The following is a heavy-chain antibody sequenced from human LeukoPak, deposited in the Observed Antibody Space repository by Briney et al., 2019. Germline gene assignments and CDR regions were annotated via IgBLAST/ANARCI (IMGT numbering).Heavy chain of an antibody. CDR2: IYYSGST. V-gene: IGHV4-59*08. J-gene: IGHJ4*02. CDR1: GGSISSYC. CDR3: ARRDGSGYYNY. D-gene: IGHD3-22*01. Sequence: SETLSLTCTVSGGSISSYCWSWIRQPPGKGLEWIGYIYYSGSTNYNPSLESRVTMSVDTSKNQFSLELSSVTAADTALYYCARRDGSGYYNYWGQGTLVTVSS.